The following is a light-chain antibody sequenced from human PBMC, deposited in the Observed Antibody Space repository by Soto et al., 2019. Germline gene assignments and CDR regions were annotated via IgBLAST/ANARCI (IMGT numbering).Light chain of an antibody. CDR1: QGISSW. V-gene: IGKV1-12*01. CDR3: RQANSFPRI. Sequence: DLQMTQPPSSVSASVGDRVTITCRASQGISSWLARYQQKPGKATKLLTYAASSLQSGVPSRFSVSGSGTDFPLTISSQQTEDFATYYCRQANSFPRIFGGGKQVEIK. CDR2: AAS. J-gene: IGKJ4*01.